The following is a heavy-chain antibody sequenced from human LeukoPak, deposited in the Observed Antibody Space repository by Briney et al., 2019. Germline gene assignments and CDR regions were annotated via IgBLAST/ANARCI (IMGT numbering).Heavy chain of an antibody. V-gene: IGHV3-23*01. D-gene: IGHD5-18*01. CDR2: ISGSGGST. Sequence: GGSLRLSCAASGFTFSSYAMSRVRQAPGKGLEWVSAISGSGGSTYYADSVKGRVTISRDNSKNTLYLQMNSLRAEDTAVYYCAKDGTVSSYGSFDYWGQGTLVTVSS. CDR3: AKDGTVSSYGSFDY. CDR1: GFTFSSYA. J-gene: IGHJ4*02.